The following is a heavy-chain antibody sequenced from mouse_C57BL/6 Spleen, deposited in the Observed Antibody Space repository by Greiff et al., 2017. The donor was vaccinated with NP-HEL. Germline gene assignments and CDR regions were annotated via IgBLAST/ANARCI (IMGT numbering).Heavy chain of an antibody. CDR1: GYAFSSSW. CDR3: AREDYGAMDY. CDR2: IYPGDGDT. Sequence: QVQLQQSGPELVKPGASVKISCKASGYAFSSSWMNWVKQRPGKGLEWIGRIYPGDGDTNYNGKFKGKATLTADKSSSTAYMQLSSLTSEDSAVYFCAREDYGAMDYWGQGTSVTVSS. J-gene: IGHJ4*01. D-gene: IGHD1-1*01. V-gene: IGHV1-82*01.